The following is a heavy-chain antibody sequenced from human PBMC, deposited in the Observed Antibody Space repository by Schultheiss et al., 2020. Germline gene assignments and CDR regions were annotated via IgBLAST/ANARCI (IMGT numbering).Heavy chain of an antibody. D-gene: IGHD3-22*01. CDR3: ARVHKDSSGYDNWFDP. Sequence: GESLKISCAASGFTFSSYGMHWVRQAPGKGLEWVSAISGSGGSTYYADSVKGRFTISRDNAKNSLYLQMSTLRAEDTAVYYCARVHKDSSGYDNWFDPWGQGTLVTVSS. CDR1: GFTFSSYG. CDR2: ISGSGGST. V-gene: IGHV3-21*01. J-gene: IGHJ5*02.